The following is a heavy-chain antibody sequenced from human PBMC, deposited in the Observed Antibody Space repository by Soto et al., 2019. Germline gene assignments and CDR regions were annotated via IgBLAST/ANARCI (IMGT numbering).Heavy chain of an antibody. CDR1: GYTFSNYD. D-gene: IGHD3-10*01. V-gene: IGHV1-8*01. Sequence: QVQLVQSGAELKKPGAPVKVSCKASGYTFSNYDMNWVRQATGQGPEWIGWVNPNNGDTGYGKKFQGRVTLTTDISTTTAYMELTSLRSEDTAIYYCAKVSRKGSAIDFDYWGQGTLITVSS. J-gene: IGHJ4*02. CDR2: VNPNNGDT. CDR3: AKVSRKGSAIDFDY.